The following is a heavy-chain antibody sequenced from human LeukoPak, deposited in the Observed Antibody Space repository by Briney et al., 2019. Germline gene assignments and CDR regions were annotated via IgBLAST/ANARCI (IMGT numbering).Heavy chain of an antibody. CDR3: ARHKMWGVQAYMDV. Sequence: SETLSLTCSVSGGSISSYYWSWIRQPPGKGLEWIGEINHSGSTNYNPSLKSRVTISVDTSKNQFSLKLSSVTAADTAVYYCARHKMWGVQAYMDVWGKGTTVTISS. CDR1: GGSISSYY. D-gene: IGHD1-26*01. V-gene: IGHV4-34*01. CDR2: INHSGST. J-gene: IGHJ6*03.